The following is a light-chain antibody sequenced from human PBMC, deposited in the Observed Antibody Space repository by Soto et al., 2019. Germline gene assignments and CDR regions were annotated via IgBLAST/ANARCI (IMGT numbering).Light chain of an antibody. V-gene: IGKV1-5*03. CDR2: KAS. CDR3: QQYNSYPWT. CDR1: QSISSW. Sequence: DIHMTQSPSTLSASVGDRVTITCRASQSISSWLAWYQQKPGKAPKLLIYKASSLESGVPSRFSGSGSGTEFTLTISSLQPDDFATYYCQQYNSYPWTFGQGTKAEIK. J-gene: IGKJ1*01.